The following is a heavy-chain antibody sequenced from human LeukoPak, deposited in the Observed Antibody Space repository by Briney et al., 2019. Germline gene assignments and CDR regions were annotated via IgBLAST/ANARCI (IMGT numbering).Heavy chain of an antibody. CDR2: IYSSGST. CDR1: SGSISSYY. J-gene: IGHJ4*02. V-gene: IGHV4-4*07. D-gene: IGHD4-23*01. CDR3: ARVSPGGNSDY. Sequence: SETLSLTCTVSSGSISSYYWSWIRQPAGKGLEWIGRIYSSGSTNYNPSLKSRVTMSVDMSRNQFSLKLSSVTAADTAVYYCARVSPGGNSDYLGQGTQVTVSS.